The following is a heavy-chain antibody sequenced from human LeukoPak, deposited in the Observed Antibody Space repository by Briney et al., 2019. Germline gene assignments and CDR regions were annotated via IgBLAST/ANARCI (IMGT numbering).Heavy chain of an antibody. CDR1: GFTFDDYA. V-gene: IGHV3-9*01. D-gene: IGHD3-22*01. J-gene: IGHJ4*02. CDR2: ISWNSGSI. Sequence: GGSLRLSCAASGFTFDDYAMHWVRQAPGKGLEWVSGISWNSGSIGYADSVKGRFTISRDNAKNSLYLQMDSLRAEDTALYYCAKDHYYDSSGYFDYWGQGTLVTVSS. CDR3: AKDHYYDSSGYFDY.